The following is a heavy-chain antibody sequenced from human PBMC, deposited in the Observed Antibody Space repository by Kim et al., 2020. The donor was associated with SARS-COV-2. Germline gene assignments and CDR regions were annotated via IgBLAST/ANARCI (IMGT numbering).Heavy chain of an antibody. D-gene: IGHD5-18*01. V-gene: IGHV5-51*01. Sequence: GESLKISCKGSGYSFTSYWIGWVRQMPGKGLEWMGIIYPGDSDTRYSPSFQGQVTISADKSISTAYLQWSSLKASDTAMYYCARQGRPWIQLWLLDYWGQGTLVTVSS. CDR2: IYPGDSDT. CDR1: GYSFTSYW. CDR3: ARQGRPWIQLWLLDY. J-gene: IGHJ4*02.